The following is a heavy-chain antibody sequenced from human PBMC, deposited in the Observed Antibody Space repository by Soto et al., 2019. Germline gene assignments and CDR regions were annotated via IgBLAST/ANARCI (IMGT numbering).Heavy chain of an antibody. D-gene: IGHD2-8*01. J-gene: IGHJ3*02. V-gene: IGHV1-2*04. CDR2: INPNSGGT. CDR1: GYTFTGYY. CDR3: ARGYCTNGVCYTARGAFDI. Sequence: GASVKVSCKASGYTFTGYYMHWVRQAPGQGLEWMGWINPNSGGTNYAQKFQGWVTMTRDTSISTAYMELSRLRSDDTAVYYCARGYCTNGVCYTARGAFDIWGQGTMVTVSS.